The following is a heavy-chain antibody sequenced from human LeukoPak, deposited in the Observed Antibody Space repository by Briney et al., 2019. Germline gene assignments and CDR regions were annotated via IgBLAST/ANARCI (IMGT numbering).Heavy chain of an antibody. CDR2: IIPILGIA. V-gene: IGHV1-69*04. J-gene: IGHJ4*02. CDR1: GDTFIPYT. D-gene: IGHD3-22*01. Sequence: SVKVSCKASGDTFIPYTFSWVRQAPGQGLEWMGRIIPILGIANYAQKFQGRVTITADKSTSTAYMEMSSLRSEDTAVYYCARDSGVVVTPDAGVFDYWGQGTLVTVYS. CDR3: ARDSGVVVTPDAGVFDY.